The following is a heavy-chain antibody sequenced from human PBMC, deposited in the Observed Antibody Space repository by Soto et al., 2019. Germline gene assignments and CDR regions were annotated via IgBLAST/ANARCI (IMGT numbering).Heavy chain of an antibody. V-gene: IGHV4-4*02. J-gene: IGHJ4*02. CDR3: ARLYRSSSRYFDY. CDR2: IYHSGST. Sequence: PSETLSLTCAVSGGSISSTNWWSWVRQPPGKGLEWIGEIYHSGSTNYNPSLKSRVTISVDKSKNQFSLKLSSVTAADTAVYYCARLYRSSSRYFDYWGRGTLVTVSS. D-gene: IGHD6-6*01. CDR1: GGSISSTNW.